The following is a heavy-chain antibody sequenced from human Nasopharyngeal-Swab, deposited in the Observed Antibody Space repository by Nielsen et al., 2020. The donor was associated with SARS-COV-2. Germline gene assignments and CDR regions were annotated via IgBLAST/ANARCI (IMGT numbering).Heavy chain of an antibody. CDR1: GFTFSNYD. CDR2: MWYAGSSE. J-gene: IGHJ4*02. CDR3: ARESGVSSTSPFDC. V-gene: IGHV3-33*01. Sequence: GGSLRLSCTASGFTFSNYDIHWLRQTPGKGLEWVAVMWYAGSSERYADSVKGRLTIPRDISKNTLYLQMNSLRAEDTAVYYCARESGVSSTSPFDCWGRGTLVTVSS. D-gene: IGHD2-2*01.